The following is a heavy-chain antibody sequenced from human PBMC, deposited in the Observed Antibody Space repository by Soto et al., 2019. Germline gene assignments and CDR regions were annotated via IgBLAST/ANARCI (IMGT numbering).Heavy chain of an antibody. V-gene: IGHV1-18*01. Sequence: ASVKVSCKASGYTFTSYGISWVRQAPGQGLEWMGWISAYNGNTNYAQKLQGRVTMTTDTSTSTAYMELRSLRSDDTAVYYCARDVGRLESRAWYGRSYYSSGMNVWGQGTTFTVSS. D-gene: IGHD6-19*01. CDR3: ARDVGRLESRAWYGRSYYSSGMNV. CDR1: GYTFTSYG. J-gene: IGHJ6*02. CDR2: ISAYNGNT.